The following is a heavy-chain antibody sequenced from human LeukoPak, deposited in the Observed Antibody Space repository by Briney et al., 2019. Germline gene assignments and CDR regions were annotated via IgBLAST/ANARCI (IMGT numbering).Heavy chain of an antibody. CDR3: ARGCSSTSCNGGFDY. D-gene: IGHD2-2*01. CDR2: IIPIFGTA. V-gene: IGHV1-69*06. CDR1: GYTLTELS. J-gene: IGHJ4*02. Sequence: GASVKVSCKVSGYTLTELSMHWVRQAPGQGLEWMGGIIPIFGTANYAQKFQGRVTITADKSTSTAFMELSSLRSEDTAVYYCARGCSSTSCNGGFDYWGQGTLVTVSS.